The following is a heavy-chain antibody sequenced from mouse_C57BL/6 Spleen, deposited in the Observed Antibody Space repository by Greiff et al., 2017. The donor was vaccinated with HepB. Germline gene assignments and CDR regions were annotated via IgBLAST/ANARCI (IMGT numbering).Heavy chain of an antibody. J-gene: IGHJ1*03. Sequence: QVQLQQPGAELVKPGASVKLSCKASGYTFTSYWMQWVKQRPGQGLEWIGEIDPSDSYTNYNQKFKGKATLTVDTSSSTAYMQLSSLTSEDSAVYYCARRTTPQQGWYFDGWGTGTTVTVSS. CDR3: ARRTTPQQGWYFDG. CDR2: IDPSDSYT. V-gene: IGHV1-50*01. D-gene: IGHD1-1*01. CDR1: GYTFTSYW.